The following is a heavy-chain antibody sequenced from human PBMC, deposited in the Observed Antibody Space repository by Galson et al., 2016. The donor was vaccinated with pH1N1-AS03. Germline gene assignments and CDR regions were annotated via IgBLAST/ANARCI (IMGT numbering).Heavy chain of an antibody. CDR1: GYTFSDYY. D-gene: IGHD2-15*01. J-gene: IGHJ4*01. Sequence: SVKVSCKASGYTFSDYYMHWVRQAPGQGLEWMGWINPSSGGTKSGQKFQGRVTMTTDTSISTAYMEVTGLRGDYTAVYDCARDLHSSNVWGQGTLVTVSS. CDR3: ARDLHSSNV. CDR2: INPSSGGT. V-gene: IGHV1-2*02.